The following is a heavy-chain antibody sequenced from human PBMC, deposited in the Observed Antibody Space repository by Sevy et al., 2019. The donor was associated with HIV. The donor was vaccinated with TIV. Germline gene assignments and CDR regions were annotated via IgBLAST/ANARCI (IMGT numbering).Heavy chain of an antibody. CDR2: INPNSGAT. J-gene: IGHJ5*02. CDR3: AREDYYDASGGWVDP. D-gene: IGHD3-22*01. CDR1: GYTFIDYY. Sequence: ASVKVSCKASGYTFIDYYIHWVRQAPGQALEWMGRINPNSGATNYAQKFQDRVTMTRDTSISTSYMELRGLRSDDTAVYYCAREDYYDASGGWVDPWGQGTLVTVSS. V-gene: IGHV1-2*06.